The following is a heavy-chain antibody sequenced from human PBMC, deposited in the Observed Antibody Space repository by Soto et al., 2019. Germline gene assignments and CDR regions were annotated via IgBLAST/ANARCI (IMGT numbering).Heavy chain of an antibody. Sequence: PGGSLRLSCAVSGFTFINYAMHWVRQAPGKGLEWVAVISYDGSNKYYADSVKGRFTISRDNSKNTLFLQMNSLRAEDTAVYFCARGDSSSWPPFDSWGQGTLVTVSS. J-gene: IGHJ4*02. CDR2: ISYDGSNK. CDR3: ARGDSSSWPPFDS. D-gene: IGHD6-13*01. V-gene: IGHV3-30-3*01. CDR1: GFTFINYA.